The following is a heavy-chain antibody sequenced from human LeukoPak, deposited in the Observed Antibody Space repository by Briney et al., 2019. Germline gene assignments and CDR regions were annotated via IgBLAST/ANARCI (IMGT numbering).Heavy chain of an antibody. V-gene: IGHV4-39*01. J-gene: IGHJ6*03. CDR2: IYYSDYT. CDR3: ARAYSNYFNYYYMDV. Sequence: SETLSLTCVVSGGSIRSSTYYWGWIRQPPGKGLEWIGNIYYSDYTYYSPSLKSRITISVETSKNQFSLQLNSVTPEDTAVYYCARAYSNYFNYYYMDVWGKGTTVTVSS. D-gene: IGHD4-11*01. CDR1: GGSIRSSTYY.